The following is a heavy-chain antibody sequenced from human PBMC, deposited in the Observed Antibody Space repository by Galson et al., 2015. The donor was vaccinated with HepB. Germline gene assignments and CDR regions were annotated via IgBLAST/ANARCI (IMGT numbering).Heavy chain of an antibody. Sequence: SVKVSCKASGYTFTSYAMHWVRQAPGQRLEWMGWINAGNGNTKYSQKFQGRVTITRDTSASTAYMELSSLRSEDTAVYYCARQLVRGVIDTRPYNWFDPWGQGTLVTVSS. CDR1: GYTFTSYA. D-gene: IGHD3-10*01. CDR2: INAGNGNT. J-gene: IGHJ5*02. CDR3: ARQLVRGVIDTRPYNWFDP. V-gene: IGHV1-3*01.